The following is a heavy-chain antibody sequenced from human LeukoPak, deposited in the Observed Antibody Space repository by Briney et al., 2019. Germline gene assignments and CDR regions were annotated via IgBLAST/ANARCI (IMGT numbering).Heavy chain of an antibody. V-gene: IGHV3-21*01. CDR2: ISSSSSYI. J-gene: IGHJ3*02. CDR3: ARESSSSPDDAFDI. CDR1: GFIFSSYS. Sequence: PGGSLRLSCAASGFIFSSYSMNWVRQAPGKGLEWVSSISSSSSYIYYADSVKGRFTISRDNAKNSLYLQMNSLRAEDTAVYYCARESSSSPDDAFDIWGQGTMVTVSS. D-gene: IGHD6-13*01.